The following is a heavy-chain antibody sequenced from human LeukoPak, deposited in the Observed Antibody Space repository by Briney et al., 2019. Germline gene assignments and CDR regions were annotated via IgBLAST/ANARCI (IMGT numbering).Heavy chain of an antibody. D-gene: IGHD3-10*01. CDR2: INQDGSEK. CDR1: GFTFSYYW. Sequence: GGSLRLSCAASGFTFSYYWMSWVRQVPGKGLECVANINQDGSEKNYVDSVKGRFTISRDDVENSLYLQMDTLRAEDTAVYYCTRGGRYYLGYWGQGTLVTVSP. CDR3: TRGGRYYLGY. V-gene: IGHV3-7*01. J-gene: IGHJ4*02.